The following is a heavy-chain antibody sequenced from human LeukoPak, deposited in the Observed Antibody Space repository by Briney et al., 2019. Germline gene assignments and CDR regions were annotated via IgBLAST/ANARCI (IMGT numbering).Heavy chain of an antibody. Sequence: ASVKVSCKASGYTFTGYYMHWVRQAPGQGLEWMGWISAYNGNTNYAQKLQGRVTMTIDTSTSTAYMELRSLRSDDTAVYYCARHNGMGDYWGQGTLVTVSS. CDR1: GYTFTGYY. D-gene: IGHD1-1*01. CDR3: ARHNGMGDY. J-gene: IGHJ4*02. CDR2: ISAYNGNT. V-gene: IGHV1-18*04.